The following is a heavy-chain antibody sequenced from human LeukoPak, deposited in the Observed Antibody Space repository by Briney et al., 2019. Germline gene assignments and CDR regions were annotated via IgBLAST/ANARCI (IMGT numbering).Heavy chain of an antibody. V-gene: IGHV4-31*03. CDR1: GGSISSGGYY. Sequence: KPSETLSLTCTVSGGSISSGGYYWSWIRQHPGKGLEWIGEIYHSGSTNYNPSLKSRVTISVDKSKNQFSLKLSSVTAADTAVYYCARDLGSSGWPEPNWFDPWGQGTLVTVSS. CDR3: ARDLGSSGWPEPNWFDP. CDR2: IYHSGST. J-gene: IGHJ5*02. D-gene: IGHD6-19*01.